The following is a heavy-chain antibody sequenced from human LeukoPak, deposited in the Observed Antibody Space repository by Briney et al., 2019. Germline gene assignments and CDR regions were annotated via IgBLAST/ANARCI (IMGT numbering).Heavy chain of an antibody. V-gene: IGHV4-39*01. CDR1: GGSITAGNHH. D-gene: IGHD3-16*01. Sequence: SETLSLTCTVSGGSITAGNHHWGWVRQPPGKGLEWIGSVYYSGSIFSDTSHKSRVTISGDTSKNQFSLSLSSVTAADTAVYYCARLNPGYVTAPHDSWGQGMLVTVSS. CDR2: VYYSGSI. CDR3: ARLNPGYVTAPHDS. J-gene: IGHJ5*01.